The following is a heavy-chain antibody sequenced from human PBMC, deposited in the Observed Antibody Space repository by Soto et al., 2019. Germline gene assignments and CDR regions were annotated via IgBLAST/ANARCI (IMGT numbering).Heavy chain of an antibody. Sequence: SETLSLTCTVSGGSISSSSYYWGWIRQPPGKGLEWIGSIYYSGSTYYNPSLKSRVTISVDTPKNQFSLKLSSVTAADTAVYYCARHEVAARPLWFDPWGQGTLVTVSS. V-gene: IGHV4-39*01. D-gene: IGHD6-6*01. CDR2: IYYSGST. CDR1: GGSISSSSYY. J-gene: IGHJ5*02. CDR3: ARHEVAARPLWFDP.